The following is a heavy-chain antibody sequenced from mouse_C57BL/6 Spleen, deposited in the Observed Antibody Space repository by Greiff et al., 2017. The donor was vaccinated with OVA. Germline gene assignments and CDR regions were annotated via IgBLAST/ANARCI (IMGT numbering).Heavy chain of an antibody. V-gene: IGHV5-12*01. J-gene: IGHJ4*01. CDR1: GFTFSDYY. D-gene: IGHD1-1*01. CDR2: ISNGGGST. CDR3: ARHEGRDYSYAMDY. Sequence: EVKLMESGGGLVQPGGSLKLSCAASGFTFSDYYMYWVRQTPEKRLEWVAYISNGGGSTDYPDTVQGRFTISRDNAKNTLYLQMSRLKTEDTAMYYCARHEGRDYSYAMDYWGQGTSVTVSS.